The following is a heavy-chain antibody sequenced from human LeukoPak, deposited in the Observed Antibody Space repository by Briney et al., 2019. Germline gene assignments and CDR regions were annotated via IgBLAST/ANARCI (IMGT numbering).Heavy chain of an antibody. Sequence: VASVKVSCKASGYTFTSYDINWVRQATGQGLEWMGWMNPNSGNTGYAQKFQGRVTMTRNTSISTAYMELSSLRSEDTAVYCCARVSPVDYYGSGSYNYWGQGTLVTVSS. CDR2: MNPNSGNT. CDR1: GYTFTSYD. CDR3: ARVSPVDYYGSGSYNY. D-gene: IGHD3-10*01. V-gene: IGHV1-8*01. J-gene: IGHJ4*02.